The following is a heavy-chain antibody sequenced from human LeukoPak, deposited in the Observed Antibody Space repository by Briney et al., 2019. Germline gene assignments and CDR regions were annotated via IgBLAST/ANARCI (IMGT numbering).Heavy chain of an antibody. Sequence: GGSLRLSCGASGFTFSSFGMHWVRQAPGKGLEWVAFIRFDGSNKYYADSLKGRFTFCRNNPKNSLYLQMNRLRAEDTAVYYCARRGSSSWYTVNWFDPWGQGTLVTVSS. J-gene: IGHJ5*02. D-gene: IGHD6-13*01. CDR2: IRFDGSNK. CDR1: GFTFSSFG. V-gene: IGHV3-30*02. CDR3: ARRGSSSWYTVNWFDP.